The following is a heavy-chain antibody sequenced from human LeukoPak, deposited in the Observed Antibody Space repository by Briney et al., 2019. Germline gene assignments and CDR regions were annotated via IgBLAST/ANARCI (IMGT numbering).Heavy chain of an antibody. CDR3: ARLYGSGSYGEYNWFDP. Sequence: ASGKVSCKASGYTFTGYYMHWVRQAPGQGLEWMGWINPNSGGTNYAQKFQGRVTMTRDTSISTAYMELSRLRSDDTAVYYCARLYGSGSYGEYNWFDPWGQGTLVTVSS. CDR1: GYTFTGYY. D-gene: IGHD3-10*01. CDR2: INPNSGGT. V-gene: IGHV1-2*02. J-gene: IGHJ5*02.